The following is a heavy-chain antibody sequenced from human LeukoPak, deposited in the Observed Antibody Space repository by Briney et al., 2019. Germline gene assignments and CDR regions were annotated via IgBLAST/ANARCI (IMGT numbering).Heavy chain of an antibody. D-gene: IGHD1-26*01. CDR2: IYSGGST. V-gene: IGHV3-66*01. J-gene: IGHJ5*02. Sequence: GGSLRLSCAVSGFTVSTNYMSWVRQAPGKGLEWVSVIYSGGSTYYADSVKGRFTISRDNSKNTVYLQMNSLRAEDTAVYYCARDRSHAWFDPWGQGTLVTVSS. CDR1: GFTVSTNY. CDR3: ARDRSHAWFDP.